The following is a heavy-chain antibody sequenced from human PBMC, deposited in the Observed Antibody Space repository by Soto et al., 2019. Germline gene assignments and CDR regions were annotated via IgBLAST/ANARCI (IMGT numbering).Heavy chain of an antibody. D-gene: IGHD3-10*01. CDR3: ARPGGSGTFYRFDY. CDR1: GYAFTNFW. Sequence: GESLKISCTGSGYAFTNFWVAWGRQTPGKGLEWMGIIYPSNSETRYSPPFQGRVTISVDKSTSTSYLQWSSLKASDTDMYYCARPGGSGTFYRFDYWGQGTQVTVSS. J-gene: IGHJ4*02. CDR2: IYPSNSET. V-gene: IGHV5-51*01.